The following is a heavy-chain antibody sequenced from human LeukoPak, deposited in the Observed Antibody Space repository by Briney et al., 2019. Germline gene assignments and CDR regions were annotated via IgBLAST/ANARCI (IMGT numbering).Heavy chain of an antibody. J-gene: IGHJ4*02. V-gene: IGHV3-30*03. CDR1: GFTLSSYG. CDR3: ARAAIAAAGPLGY. Sequence: PGRSLRLSCAASGFTLSSYGMHWVRQAPGKGLEWVAVISYDGSNKYYADSVKGRFTISRDNSKNTLYLQMNSLRAEDTAVYYCARAAIAAAGPLGYWGQGTLVTVSS. D-gene: IGHD6-13*01. CDR2: ISYDGSNK.